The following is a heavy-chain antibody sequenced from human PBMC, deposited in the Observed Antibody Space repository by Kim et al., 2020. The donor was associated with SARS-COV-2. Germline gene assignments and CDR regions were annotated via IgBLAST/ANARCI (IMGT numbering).Heavy chain of an antibody. J-gene: IGHJ4*02. CDR2: IYHSGST. V-gene: IGHV4-4*02. CDR3: ARARFITIFGVVITGAFDY. Sequence: SETLSLTCAVSGGSISSSNWWSWVRQPPGKGLEWIGEIYHSGSTNYNPSLKSRVTISVDKSKNQFSLKLSSVTAADTAVYYCARARFITIFGVVITGAFDYWGQGTLDTVSS. CDR1: GGSISSSNW. D-gene: IGHD3-3*01.